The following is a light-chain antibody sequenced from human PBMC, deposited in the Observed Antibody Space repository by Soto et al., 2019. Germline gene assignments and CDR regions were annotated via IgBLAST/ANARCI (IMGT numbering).Light chain of an antibody. Sequence: DIVMTQSPDSLAVSLGERATINCKSSQSVLYSSNNKNYLAWYQQKPGQPPKLLIYWASTRESGVPDRFSGSGSGTDFTRTLSSLQAEDVAVYYCQQYYSPPPTFGQGTKVEIK. CDR2: WAS. J-gene: IGKJ1*01. V-gene: IGKV4-1*01. CDR1: QSVLYSSNNKNY. CDR3: QQYYSPPPT.